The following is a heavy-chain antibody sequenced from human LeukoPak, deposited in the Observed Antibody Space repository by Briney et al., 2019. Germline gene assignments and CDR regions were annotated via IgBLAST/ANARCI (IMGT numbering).Heavy chain of an antibody. CDR2: VNHSGYT. V-gene: IGHV4-34*01. CDR3: ARQLYGSAY. CDR1: GVSFSTYY. Sequence: SETLSLTCDVSGVSFSTYYWSWIRQSPEKGLEWIGEVNHSGYTNLNPSLKSRVTISVDTSKNQFSLRLSSVTAADTAVYYCARQLYGSAYWGQGTLVTVSS. D-gene: IGHD4-17*01. J-gene: IGHJ4*02.